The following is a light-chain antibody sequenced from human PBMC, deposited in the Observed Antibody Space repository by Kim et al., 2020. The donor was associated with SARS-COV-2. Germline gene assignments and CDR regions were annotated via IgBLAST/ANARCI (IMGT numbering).Light chain of an antibody. Sequence: APGKTARITCGGNNIGSKSVHWYQQKPGQAPVLVIYYDSDRPSGIPERFSGSNSGNTATLTISRVEAGDEADYYCQVWDSSSDKGVFGGGTQLTVL. CDR2: YDS. J-gene: IGLJ2*01. V-gene: IGLV3-21*04. CDR3: QVWDSSSDKGV. CDR1: NIGSKS.